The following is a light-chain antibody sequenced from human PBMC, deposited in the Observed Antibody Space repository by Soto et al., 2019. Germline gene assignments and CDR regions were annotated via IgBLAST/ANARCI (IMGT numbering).Light chain of an antibody. J-gene: IGLJ1*01. CDR2: EVS. CDR1: TSDVGGYDY. CDR3: YSFTSGNTLYA. V-gene: IGLV2-14*01. Sequence: QSVLTQPASVSGSPGQSITISCTGTTSDVGGYDYVSWYRQHPGQAPKLLIYEVSNRPSGVSHRFSGSKSGNTASLSISGLQAEDAADYYCYSFTSGNTLYAFGTGAKV.